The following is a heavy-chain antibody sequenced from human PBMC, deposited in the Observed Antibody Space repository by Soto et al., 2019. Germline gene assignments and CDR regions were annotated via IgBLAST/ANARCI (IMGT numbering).Heavy chain of an antibody. CDR2: ISYDGSNK. Sequence: QVQLVESGGGVVQPGRSLRLSCAASGFTFSSYGMHWVRQAPGKGLEWVAVISYDGSNKYYADSVKGRFTISRDNSKNTLYLQMNSLRAEDTAVYYCAKEHRLGYCSGGSCYSPRATPGSQDYWGQGTLVTVSS. CDR1: GFTFSSYG. V-gene: IGHV3-30*18. J-gene: IGHJ4*02. CDR3: AKEHRLGYCSGGSCYSPRATPGSQDY. D-gene: IGHD2-15*01.